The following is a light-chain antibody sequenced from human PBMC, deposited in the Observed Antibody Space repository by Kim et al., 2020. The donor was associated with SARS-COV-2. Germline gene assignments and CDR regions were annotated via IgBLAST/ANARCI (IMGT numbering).Light chain of an antibody. Sequence: VSPGQRATLSCTASQSVSTDLAWYQYKPGQAPMLLIYDASTRATGIPVRFSGSGSGTEFTLTISSLQSEDFAVYYCQQYNKWPYTFGQGTKLEI. CDR2: DAS. CDR3: QQYNKWPYT. J-gene: IGKJ2*01. V-gene: IGKV3-15*01. CDR1: QSVSTD.